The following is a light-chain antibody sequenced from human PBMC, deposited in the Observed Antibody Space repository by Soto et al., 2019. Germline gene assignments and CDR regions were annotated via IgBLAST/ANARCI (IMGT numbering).Light chain of an antibody. J-gene: IGKJ4*01. CDR3: QQYYSYPLSA. V-gene: IGKV1-8*01. CDR1: QGISSY. Sequence: ALRMTQSPSSLSASTGDRVTITCRASQGISSYLAWYQQKPGKAPKLLIYAASTLQSGVPSRFSGSGSGTDFTLTISCLQSEDFATYYCQQYYSYPLSAFGGGTKVEIK. CDR2: AAS.